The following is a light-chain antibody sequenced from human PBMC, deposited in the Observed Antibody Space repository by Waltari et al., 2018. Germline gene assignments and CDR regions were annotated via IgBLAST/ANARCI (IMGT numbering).Light chain of an antibody. CDR3: SSYAGTYTGV. CDR2: DVT. CDR1: SSDVGGYNY. J-gene: IGLJ3*02. Sequence: QSALTQPRSVSESPGQSVTISCTGTSSDVGGYNYISWYQHHPGKAPKLIIYDVTKRPSGVPVRFSASKSGKTASLTISGLRAEDEADYYCSSYAGTYTGVFGGGTKLTVL. V-gene: IGLV2-11*01.